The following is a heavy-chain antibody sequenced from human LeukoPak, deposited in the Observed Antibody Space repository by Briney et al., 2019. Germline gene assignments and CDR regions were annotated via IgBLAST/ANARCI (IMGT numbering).Heavy chain of an antibody. CDR1: GYSISSGYY. V-gene: IGHV4-38-2*02. D-gene: IGHD6-13*01. CDR2: IYHSGST. Sequence: SETLSLTCAVSGYSISSGYYWCWIRQPPGKGLEWIGSIYHSGSTYYNPSLKSRFTISVDTSKNQFSLKLSAVTAADTAVYYCARDQIAAAGIFNYWGQGTLGTVSS. CDR3: ARDQIAAAGIFNY. J-gene: IGHJ4*02.